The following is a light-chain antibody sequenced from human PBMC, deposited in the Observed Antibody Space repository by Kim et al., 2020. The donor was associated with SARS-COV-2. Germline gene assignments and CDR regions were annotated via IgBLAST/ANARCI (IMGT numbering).Light chain of an antibody. V-gene: IGLV3-19*01. Sequence: VALGQTVRITCQGDSLRSYYAPWYQHKPGQAPILVIYGKNNRPSGIPDRFSGSSSGNTASLTITGTQAGDEADYYCNSRDSNDNVVFGGGTQLTVL. CDR1: SLRSYY. J-gene: IGLJ2*01. CDR2: GKN. CDR3: NSRDSNDNVV.